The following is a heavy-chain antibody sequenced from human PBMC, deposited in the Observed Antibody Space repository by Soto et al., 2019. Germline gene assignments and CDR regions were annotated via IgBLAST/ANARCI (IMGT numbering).Heavy chain of an antibody. J-gene: IGHJ6*02. CDR1: GGTFSSYA. D-gene: IGHD3-16*02. CDR2: IIPIFGTA. V-gene: IGHV1-69*12. Sequence: QVQLVQSGAEVKKPGSSVKVSCKASGGTFSSYAISWVRHAPGQGLEWMGGIIPIFGTANYAQKFQGRVTITADESTSTAYMELSSLRSEDTAVYYCARATDDYVWGSYRPHYYYYGMDVWGQGTTVTVSS. CDR3: ARATDDYVWGSYRPHYYYYGMDV.